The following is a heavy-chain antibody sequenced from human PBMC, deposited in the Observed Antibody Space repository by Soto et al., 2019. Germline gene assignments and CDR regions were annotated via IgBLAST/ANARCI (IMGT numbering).Heavy chain of an antibody. Sequence: GGSLRLSCAASGFTFSSYAMSWVRQAPGKGLEWVSAISGSGGSTYYADSVKGRFTISRDNSKNTLYLQMNSLRAEDTAVYYCAKFRTPHQLLWNAFDIRAQRTTVTGSS. CDR1: GFTFSSYA. D-gene: IGHD2-2*01. J-gene: IGHJ6*02. CDR3: AKFRTPHQLLWNAFDI. CDR2: ISGSGGST. V-gene: IGHV3-23*01.